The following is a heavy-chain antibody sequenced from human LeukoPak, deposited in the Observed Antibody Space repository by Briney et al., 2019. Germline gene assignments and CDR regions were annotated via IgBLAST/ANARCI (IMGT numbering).Heavy chain of an antibody. D-gene: IGHD1-1*01. V-gene: IGHV3-30*02. Sequence: QPGGSLRLSCAASGLTFSSYGMHWVRQAPGKGLEWVAFIRYDGSNKYYADSVKGRFTISRDNSKITLYLQMNSLRAEDTAVYYCAKGPGGGPDEYFQHWGQGTLVTVSS. CDR1: GLTFSSYG. CDR2: IRYDGSNK. CDR3: AKGPGGGPDEYFQH. J-gene: IGHJ1*01.